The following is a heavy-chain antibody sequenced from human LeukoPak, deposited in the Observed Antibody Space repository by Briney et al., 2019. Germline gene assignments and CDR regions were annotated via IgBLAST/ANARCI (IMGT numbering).Heavy chain of an antibody. CDR2: ISSSSGSTI. Sequence: PGGSLRLSCAAPGFTFSDYFMSWIRQAPGKGLEWVSYISSSSGSTINYADSVKGRFTISRDNAKNSLYLQMNSLRAEDTAVYYCARPFHDAFDIWGQGTMVTVSS. J-gene: IGHJ3*02. CDR1: GFTFSDYF. CDR3: ARPFHDAFDI. V-gene: IGHV3-11*01. D-gene: IGHD2/OR15-2a*01.